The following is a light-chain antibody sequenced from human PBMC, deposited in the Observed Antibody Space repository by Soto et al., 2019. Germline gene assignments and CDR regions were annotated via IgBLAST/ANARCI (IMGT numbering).Light chain of an antibody. V-gene: IGLV2-14*01. J-gene: IGLJ1*01. CDR1: SSDVGRYNY. CDR3: SSFTTSSTFV. CDR2: DVS. Sequence: QSALAQPASVSGSPGQSITISCTGTSSDVGRYNYVSWFQQHPGKAPKLLIYDVSNWPSGVSDRFSGSKSGNTASLTISGLQAADEADYYCSSFTTSSTFVFGTGTKLTVL.